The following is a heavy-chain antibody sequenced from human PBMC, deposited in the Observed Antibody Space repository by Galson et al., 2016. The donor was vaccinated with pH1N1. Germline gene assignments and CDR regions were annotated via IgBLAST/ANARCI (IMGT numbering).Heavy chain of an antibody. CDR3: AKVVRGSSWPSFDY. CDR1: GFTFNKYG. D-gene: IGHD6-13*01. CDR2: ISYDGSNK. V-gene: IGHV3-30*18. Sequence: SLRLSCAASGFTFNKYGMHWVRQAPGKGLEWVAVISYDGSNKYYADSVKGRFTISRDDSKNMLYLQMNSLRAEDTAVYYCAKVVRGSSWPSFDYWGQGTLATVSS. J-gene: IGHJ4*02.